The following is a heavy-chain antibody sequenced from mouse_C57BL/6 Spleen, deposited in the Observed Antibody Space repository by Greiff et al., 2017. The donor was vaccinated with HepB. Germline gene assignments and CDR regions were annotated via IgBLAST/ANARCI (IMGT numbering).Heavy chain of an antibody. CDR2: IDPENGDT. J-gene: IGHJ3*01. Sequence: VQLQQSGAELVRPGASVKLSCTASGFNIKDDYMHWVKQRPEQGLEWIGWIDPENGDTEYASKFQGKATITADTSSNTAYLQLSSLTSEDTAVYYCTTDYYAATGFAYWGQGTLVTVSA. V-gene: IGHV14-4*01. CDR3: TTDYYAATGFAY. D-gene: IGHD1-1*01. CDR1: GFNIKDDY.